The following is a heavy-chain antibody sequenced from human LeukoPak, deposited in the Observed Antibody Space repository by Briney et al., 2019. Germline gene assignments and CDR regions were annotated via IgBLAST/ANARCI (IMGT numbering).Heavy chain of an antibody. J-gene: IGHJ4*02. CDR2: TLYDGKTK. Sequence: GGSLRLSCAASGFTFRSYGMHWVRQPPGKGPEWVAYTLYDGKTKYYADSVEGRFNISRDNSKNTLYLQMNSVRAADTAVYYCAKGDKYSSTWGSSRFGRAIDYWGQGTLVTVSS. CDR3: AKGDKYSSTWGSSRFGRAIDY. CDR1: GFTFRSYG. V-gene: IGHV3-30*18. D-gene: IGHD6-13*01.